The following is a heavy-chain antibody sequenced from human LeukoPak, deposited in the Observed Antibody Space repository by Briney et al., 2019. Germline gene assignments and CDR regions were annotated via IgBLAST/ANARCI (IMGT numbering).Heavy chain of an antibody. CDR3: AREMWELLDY. D-gene: IGHD1-26*01. Sequence: SETLSLTCTASGGSISSFYWSWIRQPAGKGLEWIGRFYTSESSNYNPSLKSRVTMSVDTSKNQFSLQLNSVTPEDTAVYYCAREMWELLDYWGQGTLVTVSS. V-gene: IGHV4-4*07. CDR1: GGSISSFY. CDR2: FYTSESS. J-gene: IGHJ4*02.